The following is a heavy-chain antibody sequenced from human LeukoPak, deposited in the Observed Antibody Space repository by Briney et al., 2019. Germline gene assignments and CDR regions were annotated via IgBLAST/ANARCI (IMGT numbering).Heavy chain of an antibody. V-gene: IGHV1-3*01. Sequence: GASVKVSCKASGYTFSDYAIHWVRQAPGQRLEWMGWIDAGNGNTRYSQKFQARVTITRDTSTSTAYIELRSLRSEDTAMYYCARGSTSDWPLDHWGQETLVTISS. CDR2: IDAGNGNT. D-gene: IGHD2-2*01. J-gene: IGHJ4*02. CDR1: GYTFSDYA. CDR3: ARGSTSDWPLDH.